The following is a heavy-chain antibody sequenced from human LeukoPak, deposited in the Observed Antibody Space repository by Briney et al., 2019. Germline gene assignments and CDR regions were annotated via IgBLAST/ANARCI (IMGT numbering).Heavy chain of an antibody. CDR1: GCTFSSYA. CDR2: IIPIFGTA. V-gene: IGHV1-69*13. D-gene: IGHD2-15*01. CDR3: ARSGYCSGGRCYSNYYYGMDV. J-gene: IGHJ6*04. Sequence: AVTVSCKSSGCTFSSYAISWVRQAPGQGVEWMGGIIPIFGTANYAQKFQGRVTITADESTSTAYMELSSLRSEDTAVYYCARSGYCSGGRCYSNYYYGMDVWGKGTTVTVSS.